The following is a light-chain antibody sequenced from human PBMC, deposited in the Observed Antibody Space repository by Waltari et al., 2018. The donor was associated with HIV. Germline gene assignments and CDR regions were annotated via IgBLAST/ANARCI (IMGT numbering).Light chain of an antibody. Sequence: QSALTQPASVSGSPGQSITISCTGTSSDIGGHYSVSWYQQLPGKAPKLMIYAVTYRPSGVSNPFSGSKSGNTASLTISVLQGEDEADYYCLSYTITNTLVFGGGTKLTVL. CDR2: AVT. CDR1: SSDIGGHYS. J-gene: IGLJ3*02. V-gene: IGLV2-14*01. CDR3: LSYTITNTLV.